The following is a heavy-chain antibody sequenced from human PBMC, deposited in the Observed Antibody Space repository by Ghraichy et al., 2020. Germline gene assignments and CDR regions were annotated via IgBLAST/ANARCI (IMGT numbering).Heavy chain of an antibody. CDR3: ASCGTTLKFFDN. D-gene: IGHD2/OR15-2a*01. CDR1: GGSLSSYA. CDR2: IYLCVSA. V-gene: IGHV4-4*09. J-gene: IGHJ5*02. Sequence: SETLSLTCTVSGGSLSSYAWCWVRLPPAQGLECIGFIYLCVSADFKSSLESQVTISLDTSKNHLSLKLSSVTAADTAVYYCASCGTTLKFFDNWGQGILVTVSS.